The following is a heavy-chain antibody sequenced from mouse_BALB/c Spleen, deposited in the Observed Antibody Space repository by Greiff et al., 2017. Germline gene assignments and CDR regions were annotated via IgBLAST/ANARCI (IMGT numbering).Heavy chain of an antibody. J-gene: IGHJ1*01. V-gene: IGHV5-17*02. CDR1: GFTFSSFG. CDR3: ARSPHYYGIIWYFDV. Sequence: EVKLMESGGGLVQPGGSRKLSCAASGFTFSSFGMHWVRQAPEKGLEWVAYISSGSSTIYYADTVKGRFTISRDNPKNTLFLQMTSLRSEDTAMYYCARSPHYYGIIWYFDVWGAGTTVTVSS. D-gene: IGHD1-1*01. CDR2: ISSGSSTI.